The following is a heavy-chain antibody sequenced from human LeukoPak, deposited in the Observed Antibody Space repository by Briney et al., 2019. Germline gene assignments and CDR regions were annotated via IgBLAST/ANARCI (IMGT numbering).Heavy chain of an antibody. CDR1: GGTFSSYA. V-gene: IGHV1-69*06. J-gene: IGHJ4*02. Sequence: SVTVSCKVSGGTFSSYAISWVRQAPGQGLEWMGRIIPIFGTANYAQKFQGRVTITADKSTSTAYMELSSLRSEDTAVYYCAREEDDSSSNYWGQGTLVTVSS. CDR3: AREEDDSSSNY. CDR2: IIPIFGTA. D-gene: IGHD6-6*01.